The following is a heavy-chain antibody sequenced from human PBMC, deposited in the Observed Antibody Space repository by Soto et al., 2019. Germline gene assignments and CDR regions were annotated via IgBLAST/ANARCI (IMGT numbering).Heavy chain of an antibody. Sequence: GASVKVSCKASGFTFARSAVQWVRQARGQRLEWIGWIVVGSGNTNYAQKFQERVTITRDMSTSTAYMELSSLRSEDTAVYYCAAASDFWSGYSNWFDPWGQGTLVTVSS. J-gene: IGHJ5*02. D-gene: IGHD3-3*01. CDR1: GFTFARSA. V-gene: IGHV1-58*01. CDR2: IVVGSGNT. CDR3: AAASDFWSGYSNWFDP.